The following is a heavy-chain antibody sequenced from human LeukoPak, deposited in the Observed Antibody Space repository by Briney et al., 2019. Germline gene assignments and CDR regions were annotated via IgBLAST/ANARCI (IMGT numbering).Heavy chain of an antibody. J-gene: IGHJ4*02. D-gene: IGHD1-14*01. CDR2: VSPSGNTT. V-gene: IGHV3-23*01. CDR3: ARESRYRDYFDY. CDR1: GFTFSTYA. Sequence: AGSLRLSCAASGFTFSTYAIPWVSQAPGKGLEWVSGVSPSGNTTYYPDSVKGRFPISRDNAKNTVYLQMNSVSADDTAVYYCARESRYRDYFDYWGQGTMVTVSS.